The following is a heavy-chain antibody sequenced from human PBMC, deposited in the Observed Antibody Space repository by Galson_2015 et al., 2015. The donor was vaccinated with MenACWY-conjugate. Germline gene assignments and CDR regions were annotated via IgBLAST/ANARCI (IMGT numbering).Heavy chain of an antibody. CDR2: ITGSGAAA. D-gene: IGHD4-17*01. CDR3: AKDPNGDYVGAFDI. CDR1: GFTLSSYA. V-gene: IGHV3-23*01. J-gene: IGHJ3*02. Sequence: SLRLSCAASGFTLSSYAVTWVRQAPGKGLQWVSAITGSGAAAYYADSVRGRFTASRDISKNTVYLQMNALRAEDTARYFCAKDPNGDYVGAFDIWGQGTMVTVSS.